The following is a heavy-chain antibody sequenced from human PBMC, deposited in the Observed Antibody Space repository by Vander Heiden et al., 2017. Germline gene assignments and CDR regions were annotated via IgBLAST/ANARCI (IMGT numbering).Heavy chain of an antibody. V-gene: IGHV3-53*01. D-gene: IGHD3-22*01. Sequence: EVPLVESGGGLIQPGGSLSLSCAASGFTVSSNYMTWVRQAPGKGLELVSVLYSSGTTYYADSMEGRFIISRDNSKNTLHLQMNSLRAEDTAVYYCAKTTGSDSSGYYYDFWGQGTLVTVSS. J-gene: IGHJ4*02. CDR3: AKTTGSDSSGYYYDF. CDR1: GFTVSSNY. CDR2: LYSSGTT.